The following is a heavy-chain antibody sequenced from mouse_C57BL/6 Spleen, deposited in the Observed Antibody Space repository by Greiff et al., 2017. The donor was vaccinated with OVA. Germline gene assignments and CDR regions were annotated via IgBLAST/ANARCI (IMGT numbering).Heavy chain of an antibody. V-gene: IGHV3-1*01. CDR3: ARVVATGAMDY. CDR2: ISYSGST. Sequence: EVQLVESGPGMVKPSQSLSLTCTVTGYSITSGYDWHWIRHFPGNKLEWMGYISYSGSTNYNPSLKSRISITHDTSKSHFFLKLTSVTTEDTATYYCARVVATGAMDYWGQGTSVTVSS. CDR1: GYSITSGYD. D-gene: IGHD1-1*01. J-gene: IGHJ4*01.